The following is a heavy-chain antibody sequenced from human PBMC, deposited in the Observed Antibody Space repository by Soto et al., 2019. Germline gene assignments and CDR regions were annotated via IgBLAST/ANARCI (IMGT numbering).Heavy chain of an antibody. D-gene: IGHD2-2*01. V-gene: IGHV4-31*02. CDR1: GGSISSGGYY. J-gene: IGHJ2*01. CDR3: ARCGLPQGYQLLVGRNWYFDL. CDR2: IYYSGST. Sequence: PSETLSLTCTVSGGSISSGGYYWSWIRQHPGKGLEWIGYIYYSGSTYYNPSLKSRVTISVDTSKNQFSLKLSSVTAADTAVYYCARCGLPQGYQLLVGRNWYFDLWGRGTLVTVSS.